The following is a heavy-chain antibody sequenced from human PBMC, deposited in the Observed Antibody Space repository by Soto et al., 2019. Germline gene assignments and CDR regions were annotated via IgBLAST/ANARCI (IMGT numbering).Heavy chain of an antibody. CDR3: ARGYGSGNWFDP. Sequence: GGSLRLSCAASGFTFSNYAMHWVRQAPGKGLEWVAVISYDGSNEYYADSVKGRFTISRDRSKNTLYLQMNSLRAEDTAVYYCARGYGSGNWFDPWGQGTLVTVSS. J-gene: IGHJ5*02. CDR2: ISYDGSNE. CDR1: GFTFSNYA. V-gene: IGHV3-30*14. D-gene: IGHD3-10*01.